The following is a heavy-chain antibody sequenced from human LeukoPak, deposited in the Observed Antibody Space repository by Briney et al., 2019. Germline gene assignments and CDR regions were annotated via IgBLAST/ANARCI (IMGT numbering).Heavy chain of an antibody. CDR2: INSDGSWT. D-gene: IGHD2-2*01. V-gene: IGHV3-74*01. Sequence: GGSLRLSCAASGNYCMHWVRQAPGQGLVWVSHINSDGSWTSCADSVKGRFTISKDNAKNTVYLQMNNLRAEDTAVYYCVSFYETYWGRGTLVTVSS. J-gene: IGHJ4*02. CDR1: GNYC. CDR3: VSFYETY.